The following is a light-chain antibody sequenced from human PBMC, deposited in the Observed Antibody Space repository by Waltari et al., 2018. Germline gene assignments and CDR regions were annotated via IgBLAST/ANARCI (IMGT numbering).Light chain of an antibody. CDR1: QDINNS. J-gene: IGKJ3*01. CDR2: DAS. Sequence: DIQVTQSPASLSASVGDRVTITCQASQDINNSLNWYQQTPGKAPRLLISDASNLETGVPSRFSGSGVGTDFTFTISSLHPEDIATYFCQQYDSLPPTFGPGTKLDL. CDR3: QQYDSLPPT. V-gene: IGKV1-33*01.